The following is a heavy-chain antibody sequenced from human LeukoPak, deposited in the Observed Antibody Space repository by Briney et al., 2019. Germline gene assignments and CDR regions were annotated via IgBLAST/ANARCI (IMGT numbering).Heavy chain of an antibody. CDR2: ISSDAASI. CDR1: GFTFSSYE. J-gene: IGHJ4*02. D-gene: IGHD3-9*01. CDR3: ARGMNGVGGYDILIDY. V-gene: IGHV3-48*03. Sequence: GGSLRLSCAASGFTFSSYEMNWVRQAPGKGLEWVSYISSDAASIYYADSVRGRFTISRDNAKNPLFLQVYSLRDEDTAVYYCARGMNGVGGYDILIDYWGQGTLVTVSS.